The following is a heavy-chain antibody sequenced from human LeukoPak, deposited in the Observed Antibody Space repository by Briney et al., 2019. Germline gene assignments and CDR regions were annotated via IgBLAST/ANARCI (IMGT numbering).Heavy chain of an antibody. CDR2: IYYSGGT. CDR3: ARTLHPPTLNWYFDY. Sequence: SETLSLTCTVSGGSISTYYWNWIRQPPGKGLEWIGCIYYSGGTTYNPSLKSRVTISVVTSKSQFSLKLSSVTAADTAIYYCARTLHPPTLNWYFDYWGQGILVTVSS. D-gene: IGHD1-1*01. V-gene: IGHV4-59*01. J-gene: IGHJ4*02. CDR1: GGSISTYY.